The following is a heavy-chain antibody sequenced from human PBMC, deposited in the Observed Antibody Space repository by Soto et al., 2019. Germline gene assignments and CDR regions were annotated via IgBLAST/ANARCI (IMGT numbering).Heavy chain of an antibody. CDR3: ATRDPGHY. J-gene: IGHJ4*02. CDR2: ISPDSGLT. Sequence: QVQLVQSWAEVKKPGASVKVSCTASGYTFTTYYMHWVRQAPGQGLEWMGIISPDSGLTRYAQKFQGRVTMTRNTSTSAVDMDLSSLRSKDTAVYYCATRDPGHYWGQGTLVTVSS. CDR1: GYTFTTYY. V-gene: IGHV1-46*01.